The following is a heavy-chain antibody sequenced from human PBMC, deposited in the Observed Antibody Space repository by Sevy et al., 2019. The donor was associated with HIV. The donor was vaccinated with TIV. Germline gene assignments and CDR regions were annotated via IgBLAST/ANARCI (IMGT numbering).Heavy chain of an antibody. CDR1: GFNFSPYA. CDR3: AKEGYYYDSRSSDWFDP. Sequence: GGSLRLSCAASGFNFSPYAMHWVRQGPGKGLEWVATVSSDGTTRSYVDSIKGRFSLSRDNSKNTLYLQMNNLTPEDTAVYYCAKEGYYYDSRSSDWFDPRGPGALVTVSS. D-gene: IGHD3-22*01. V-gene: IGHV3-30*18. CDR2: VSSDGTTR. J-gene: IGHJ5*02.